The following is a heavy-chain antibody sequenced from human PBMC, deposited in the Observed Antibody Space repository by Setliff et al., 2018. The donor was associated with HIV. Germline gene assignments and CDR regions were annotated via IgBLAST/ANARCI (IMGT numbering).Heavy chain of an antibody. D-gene: IGHD3-16*01. CDR3: ARDYVWGRRAFDI. CDR1: GFTFGSRW. J-gene: IGHJ3*02. Sequence: GSLRLSCAASGFTFGSRWMTWVRQAPGKGLEWVANIKQDGSENYFVDSVKGRFTISRDNAENSLYLQMNSLRAEDTAVYYCARDYVWGRRAFDIWGQATAVTVSS. CDR2: IKQDGSEN. V-gene: IGHV3-7*01.